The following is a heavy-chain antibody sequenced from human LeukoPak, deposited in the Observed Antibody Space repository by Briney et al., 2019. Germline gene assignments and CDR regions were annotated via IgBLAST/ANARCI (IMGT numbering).Heavy chain of an antibody. CDR2: IYYSGST. Sequence: GSLRLSCAASGFTFSSYAMYWVRQAPGRGLEWIGYIYYSGSTNYNPSLKSRVTISVDTSKNQFSLKLSSVTAADTAVYYCARRRRNSGSYQRGFDYWGQGTLVTVSS. J-gene: IGHJ4*02. CDR3: ARRRRNSGSYQRGFDY. V-gene: IGHV4-59*12. D-gene: IGHD1-26*01. CDR1: GFTFSSYA.